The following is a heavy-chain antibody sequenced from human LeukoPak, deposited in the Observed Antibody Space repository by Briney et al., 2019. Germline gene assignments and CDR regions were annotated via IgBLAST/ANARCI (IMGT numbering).Heavy chain of an antibody. CDR2: INTNTGNP. V-gene: IGHV7-4-1*02. D-gene: IGHD5-18*01. Sequence: ASVKVSCKASGYTFTSYAMNWVRQAPGQGLEWMGWINTNTGNPSYARGFTGRFVFSLDTSVSTAYLQISSLKAEDTAVYYCAREAHSSAYYFDYWGQGTLVTVSS. CDR1: GYTFTSYA. J-gene: IGHJ4*02. CDR3: AREAHSSAYYFDY.